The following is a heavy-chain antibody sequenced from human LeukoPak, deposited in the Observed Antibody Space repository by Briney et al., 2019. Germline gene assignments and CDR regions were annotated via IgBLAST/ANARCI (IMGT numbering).Heavy chain of an antibody. CDR2: INPNSGGT. CDR3: ARDRGIAVAGRPLDY. CDR1: GYIFTDYY. V-gene: IGHV1-2*02. D-gene: IGHD6-19*01. Sequence: GASVKVSCKASGYIFTDYYINWVRQAPGQGLEWMGWINPNSGGTNYAQNVQGRGTMTRDTYISTAYMELNRLSSDDTAVYYCARDRGIAVAGRPLDYWGQGTLVTVSS. J-gene: IGHJ4*02.